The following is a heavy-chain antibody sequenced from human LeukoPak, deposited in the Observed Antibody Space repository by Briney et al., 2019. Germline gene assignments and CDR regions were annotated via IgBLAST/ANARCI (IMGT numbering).Heavy chain of an antibody. Sequence: SETLSLTCTVSGGSISSYYWGWIRQPPGKGLEWIGSIYSGSTYSNPSLKSRVIISVDTSKNQFSLKLSSVTAADTAVYYCARHVWDIGFQQWGQGTLVTVSS. CDR2: IYSGST. J-gene: IGHJ1*01. V-gene: IGHV4-39*01. D-gene: IGHD2-8*01. CDR1: GGSISSYY. CDR3: ARHVWDIGFQQ.